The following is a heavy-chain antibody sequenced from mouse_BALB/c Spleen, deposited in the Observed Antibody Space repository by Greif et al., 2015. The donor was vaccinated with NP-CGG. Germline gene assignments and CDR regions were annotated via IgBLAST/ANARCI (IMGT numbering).Heavy chain of an antibody. Sequence: VKLMESGPGLVQPSQSLSITCTVSGFSLTSYGVHWVRQSPGKGLEWLGVIWRGGSTDYNAAFMSRLSITKDNSKSQVFFKMNSLQADDTAIYYCAKNSYDYDAMDYWGQGTSVTVSS. CDR1: GFSLTSYG. CDR3: AKNSYDYDAMDY. J-gene: IGHJ4*01. V-gene: IGHV2-5*01. CDR2: IWRGGST. D-gene: IGHD6-5*01.